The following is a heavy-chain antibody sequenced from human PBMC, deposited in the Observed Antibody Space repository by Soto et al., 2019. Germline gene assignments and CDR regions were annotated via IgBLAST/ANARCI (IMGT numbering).Heavy chain of an antibody. CDR3: ARRYCSGGNCPGIGFDY. CDR1: GLSFSSHA. Sequence: GGSLRLSCAASGLSFSSHAMHWVRQAPGKGLEWVAVISFDGSGQDYADSVKGRFTISRDASKNTVYLQMNSLRPEDTAVYYCARRYCSGGNCPGIGFDYWGQGTQVTVSS. CDR2: ISFDGSGQ. D-gene: IGHD2-15*01. J-gene: IGHJ4*02. V-gene: IGHV3-30-3*01.